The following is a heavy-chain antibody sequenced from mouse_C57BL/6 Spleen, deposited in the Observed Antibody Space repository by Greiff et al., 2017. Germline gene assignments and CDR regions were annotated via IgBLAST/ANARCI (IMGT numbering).Heavy chain of an antibody. V-gene: IGHV3-6*01. Sequence: ESGPGLVKPSQSLSLTCSVTGYSITSGYYWNWIRQFPGNKLEWMGYISYDGSNNYNPSLKNRISITRDTSKNQFFLKLNSVTTEDTATYYCAREQGSGAWFAYWGQGTLVTVSA. J-gene: IGHJ3*01. D-gene: IGHD3-2*02. CDR2: ISYDGSN. CDR3: AREQGSGAWFAY. CDR1: GYSITSGYY.